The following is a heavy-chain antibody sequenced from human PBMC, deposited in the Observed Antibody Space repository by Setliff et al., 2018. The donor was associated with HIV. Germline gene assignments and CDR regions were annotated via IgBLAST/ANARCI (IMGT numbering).Heavy chain of an antibody. J-gene: IGHJ3*02. CDR2: INPNSGDT. CDR3: ARDKDGFDI. V-gene: IGHV1-2*06. Sequence: GESLKISCKGSGYKFSNYWIGWVRQTPGKGLEWMGRINPNSGDTNYTQSFQGRVTMTRDRSINTAYLELSSLKSDDTAVYYCARDKDGFDIWGQGTMVTVSS. D-gene: IGHD2-15*01. CDR1: GYKFSNYW.